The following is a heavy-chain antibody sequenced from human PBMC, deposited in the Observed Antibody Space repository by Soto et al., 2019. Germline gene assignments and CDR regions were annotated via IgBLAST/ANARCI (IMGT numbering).Heavy chain of an antibody. V-gene: IGHV4-34*01. CDR2: INHSGST. CDR1: GGSFNGYY. Sequence: PSETLSLTCAVYGGSFNGYYWSCIRQPPGKGLEWIGEINHSGSTNYNPSLKSRVTISVDTSKNQFSLKLSSVTAADTAVYYCARGRYYYDSSGYYAYYYYYGMDVWGKGTTGTVAS. CDR3: ARGRYYYDSSGYYAYYYYYGMDV. J-gene: IGHJ6*04. D-gene: IGHD3-22*01.